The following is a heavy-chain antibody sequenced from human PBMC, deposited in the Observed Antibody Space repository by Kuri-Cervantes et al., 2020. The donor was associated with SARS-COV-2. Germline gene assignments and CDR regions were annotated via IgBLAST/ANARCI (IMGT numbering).Heavy chain of an antibody. CDR3: ARHDERLGIAY. CDR1: GYSFTSYW. D-gene: IGHD3-9*01. CDR2: IYPGDPDT. Sequence: GGSLRLSCKGSGYSFTSYWIGWVRQMPGKGLEWMGIIYPGDPDTKYSPSFQGQVTISADKSTSTAYLQWGGLKASDTAMYCCARHDERLGIAYWGQGTLVTVSS. J-gene: IGHJ4*02. V-gene: IGHV5-51*01.